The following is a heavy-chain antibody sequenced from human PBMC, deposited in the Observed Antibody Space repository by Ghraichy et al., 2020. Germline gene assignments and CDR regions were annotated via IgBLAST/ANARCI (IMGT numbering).Heavy chain of an antibody. J-gene: IGHJ4*02. D-gene: IGHD3-16*01. Sequence: ASVKVSCKASGYSFIYYYIHWVRQAPGQGLEWVGWINPNSGATNFPQKFQGWVTLTREKSISTVYMDLTRLRYDDTAIYYCARGLSSSPTLGSFDFWGQGTLVTVSS. CDR3: ARGLSSSPTLGSFDF. V-gene: IGHV1-2*04. CDR2: INPNSGAT. CDR1: GYSFIYYY.